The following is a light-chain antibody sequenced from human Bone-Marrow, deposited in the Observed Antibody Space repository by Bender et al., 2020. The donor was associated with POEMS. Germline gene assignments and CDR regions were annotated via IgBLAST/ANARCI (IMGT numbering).Light chain of an antibody. V-gene: IGLV2-8*01. J-gene: IGLJ1*01. CDR2: EVS. Sequence: QSALTQPPSASGSPGQSVTISCTGTSSDVGNYNYVSWYQQHPDKTPKLIIYEVSERPSGVPDRFSGSKSGHTASLTISGLQAEDEADYYCCSYADSSTLVLGTGTKVTVL. CDR1: SSDVGNYNY. CDR3: CSYADSSTLV.